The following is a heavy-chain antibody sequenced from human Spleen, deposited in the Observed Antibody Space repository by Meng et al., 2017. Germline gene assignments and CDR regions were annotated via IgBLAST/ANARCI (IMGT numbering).Heavy chain of an antibody. CDR2: ISYSGST. J-gene: IGHJ4*01. CDR3: AANHYGDHEVLDY. Sequence: SETLSLTCTVSGGSVSSGSYYLSWIRQPPGKGLEWIGYISYSGSTNYNPSLKSRVTISVDTSKNQFSLKLSSVTAADTAVYYCAANHYGDHEVLDYWGHGTLVTVSS. D-gene: IGHD4-17*01. CDR1: GGSVSSGSYY. V-gene: IGHV4-61*01.